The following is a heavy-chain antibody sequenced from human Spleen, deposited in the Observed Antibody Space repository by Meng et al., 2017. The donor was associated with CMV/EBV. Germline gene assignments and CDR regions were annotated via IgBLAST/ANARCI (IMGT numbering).Heavy chain of an antibody. CDR1: GYTFISYY. J-gene: IGHJ4*02. V-gene: IGHV1-46*01. CDR3: ATGGNPLADY. CDR2: INPSGGST. D-gene: IGHD4-23*01. Sequence: ASVKVSCKASGYTFISYYIHWVRQAPGQGLEWMGVINPSGGSTSYAQKFQGRVTMTRDTSISTAYMELSRLRSDDTAVYYCATGGNPLADYWGQGTLVTVSS.